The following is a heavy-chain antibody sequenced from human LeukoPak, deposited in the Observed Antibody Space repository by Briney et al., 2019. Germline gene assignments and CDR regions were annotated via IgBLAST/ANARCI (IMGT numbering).Heavy chain of an antibody. CDR3: ARTTEGGYTYDYFYYYYMDV. CDR2: IYYSGST. D-gene: IGHD5-18*01. J-gene: IGHJ6*03. Sequence: SETLSLTCTVSGGSLSSYYWSWIRQPPGKGLEWIGYIYYSGSTNYNPSLKSRVTISVDTSKNQFSLKLSSVTAADTAVYYCARTTEGGYTYDYFYYYYMDVWGKGTTVTISS. CDR1: GGSLSSYY. V-gene: IGHV4-59*01.